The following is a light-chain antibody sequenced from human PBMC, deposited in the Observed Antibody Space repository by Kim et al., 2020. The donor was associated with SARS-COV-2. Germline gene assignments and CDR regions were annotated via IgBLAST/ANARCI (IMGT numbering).Light chain of an antibody. CDR2: GAS. CDR1: QSVSSRY. CDR3: QQYKS. V-gene: IGKV3-20*01. Sequence: PLPLSPGESATLSCRASQSVSSRYLVWYQQKPGQVPRLLIYGASNRATGIPDRFSGSGSGTEFTLTISRLEPEDFAVYYCQQYKSFGGGTKVDIK. J-gene: IGKJ4*01.